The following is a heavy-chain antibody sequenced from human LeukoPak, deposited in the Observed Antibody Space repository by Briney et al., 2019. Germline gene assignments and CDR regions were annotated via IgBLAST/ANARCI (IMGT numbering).Heavy chain of an antibody. CDR1: GFTFSSYS. J-gene: IGHJ4*02. CDR2: ISGSGGST. D-gene: IGHD6-6*01. CDR3: AKVSAYSSSSAFDY. V-gene: IGHV3-23*01. Sequence: GGSLRLSCAASGFTFSSYSMNWVRQAPGKGLEWVSAISGSGGSTYYADSVKGRFTISRDNSKNTLYLQMNSLRAEDTAVYYCAKVSAYSSSSAFDYWGQGTLVTVSS.